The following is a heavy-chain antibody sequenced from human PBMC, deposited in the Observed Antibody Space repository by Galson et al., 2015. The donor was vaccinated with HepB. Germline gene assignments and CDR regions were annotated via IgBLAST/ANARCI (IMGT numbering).Heavy chain of an antibody. CDR1: GYTFTSYA. Sequence: SVKVSCKASGYTFTSYAMHWVRQAPGQRLEWMGWINAGNGNTKYSQKFQGRVTITRDTSASTAYMELSSLRSEDTAVYYCARVTGIFGVDKAVDYWGQGTLVTVSS. D-gene: IGHD3-3*01. J-gene: IGHJ4*02. V-gene: IGHV1-3*01. CDR3: ARVTGIFGVDKAVDY. CDR2: INAGNGNT.